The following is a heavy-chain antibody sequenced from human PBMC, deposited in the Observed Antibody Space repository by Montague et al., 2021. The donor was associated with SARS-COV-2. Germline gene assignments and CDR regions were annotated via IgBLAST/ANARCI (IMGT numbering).Heavy chain of an antibody. J-gene: IGHJ6*02. CDR1: GGSISYGGYF. D-gene: IGHD3-10*01. CDR2: IDKSGTT. Sequence: TLSLTCTVSGGSISYGGYFWNWIPQHPGQDLVWIGYIDKSGTTQYNPSLKSRVSLSVDTSKNQFSLNSGSATAADTAFYYCARDLGGINVWGQGTTVIVSS. CDR3: ARDLGGINV. V-gene: IGHV4-31*03.